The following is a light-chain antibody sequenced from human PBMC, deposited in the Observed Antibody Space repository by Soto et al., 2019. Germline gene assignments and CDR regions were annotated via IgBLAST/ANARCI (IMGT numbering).Light chain of an antibody. CDR3: QCYGSSQP. CDR1: QSLINTF. J-gene: IGKJ1*01. CDR2: DAS. Sequence: VLTQSPATLSLSPGDRATLSCRASQSLINTFVAWYQQKAGQAPRLLIFDASTRATSIPDRFSGSGSGTDFTLSISRLEPEDFAVYYCQCYGSSQPFGQGTKVDIK. V-gene: IGKV3-20*01.